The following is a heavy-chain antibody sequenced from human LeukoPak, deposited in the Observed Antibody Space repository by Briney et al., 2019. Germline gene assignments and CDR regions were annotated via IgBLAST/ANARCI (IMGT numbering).Heavy chain of an antibody. Sequence: PSETLSLTCTVSGGSISGYYWSWIRQPPGKGLEWIGYIFYSGSTTYNPSLKSRVTISQDTSKNQVSLMLSSVTAADTAVYYCARALQNYYYGMDVGGQGTSVTVSS. CDR1: GGSISGYY. CDR2: IFYSGST. J-gene: IGHJ6*02. CDR3: ARALQNYYYGMDV. V-gene: IGHV4-59*01.